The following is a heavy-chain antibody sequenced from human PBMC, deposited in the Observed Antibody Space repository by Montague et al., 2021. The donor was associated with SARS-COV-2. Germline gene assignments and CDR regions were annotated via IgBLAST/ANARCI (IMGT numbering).Heavy chain of an antibody. J-gene: IGHJ4*02. CDR2: INHSGST. CDR3: ARSREEFTSIAVIITGGMHYFDS. Sequence: SETLSLTCAVYGGSFSGYYWSWVRRAPGKGLEWIGEINHSGSTXXXPSXXXRVSMSVDTSKNQFSLRMSSVTAADTAVFYCARSREEFTSIAVIITGGMHYFDSWGQGTLVTVSS. V-gene: IGHV4-34*01. D-gene: IGHD3-22*01. CDR1: GGSFSGYY.